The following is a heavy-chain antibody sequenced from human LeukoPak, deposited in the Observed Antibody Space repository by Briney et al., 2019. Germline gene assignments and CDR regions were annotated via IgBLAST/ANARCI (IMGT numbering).Heavy chain of an antibody. V-gene: IGHV4-59*01. CDR2: VYYTGST. J-gene: IGHJ4*02. CDR3: ARGAMATTPFFDY. Sequence: KSSETLSLTCPVSGGSISNYYYWTWIRQPPGKGLEWIGYVYYTGSTNFNPSLKSRVTMSLDTSRNQFSLKLTSLTAAGTAVYYCARGAMATTPFFDYWGQGTLVTVSS. D-gene: IGHD5-24*01. CDR1: GGSISNYY.